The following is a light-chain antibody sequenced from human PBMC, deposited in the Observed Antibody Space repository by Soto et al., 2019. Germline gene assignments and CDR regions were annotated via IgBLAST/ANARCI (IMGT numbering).Light chain of an antibody. J-gene: IGKJ4*02. CDR2: SAS. V-gene: IGKV1-5*03. CDR1: QTISTS. Sequence: DIQMTQSPSTLSRSVGASLTLSWRASQTISTSLHWYQQKPGKAPNLLIYSASTLQSGVPARFSGSGSATEFTLSISSLQPDDFATYYCQQYGTSSRTFGGGTKVDIK. CDR3: QQYGTSSRT.